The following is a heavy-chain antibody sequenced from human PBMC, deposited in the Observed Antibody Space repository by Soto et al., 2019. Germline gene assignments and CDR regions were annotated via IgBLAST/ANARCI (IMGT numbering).Heavy chain of an antibody. J-gene: IGHJ5*02. CDR1: GFTFSDYY. V-gene: IGHV3-11*06. D-gene: IGHD1-1*01. CDR2: ISSSSSYT. CDR3: AREGGPPVPEYNWFDP. Sequence: GGSLRLSCAASGFTFSDYYMSWIRQAPGEGLEWVSYISSSSSYTNYADSVKGRFTISRDNAKNSLYLQMNSLRAEDTAVYYCAREGGPPVPEYNWFDPWGQGTLVTVSS.